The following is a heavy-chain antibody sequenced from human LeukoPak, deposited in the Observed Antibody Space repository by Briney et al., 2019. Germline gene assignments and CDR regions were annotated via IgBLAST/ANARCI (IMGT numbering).Heavy chain of an antibody. CDR1: GFTFSSYA. Sequence: GGSLRLSCAASGFTFSSYAMSWVRQAPGKGLEWVSAISGSGISTYYADSVKGRFTISRDNSKNTLYLQMNSLRAEDTAVYYCATTVDTAMAMTYWGQGTLVTVSS. V-gene: IGHV3-23*01. D-gene: IGHD5-18*01. CDR3: ATTVDTAMAMTY. J-gene: IGHJ4*02. CDR2: ISGSGIST.